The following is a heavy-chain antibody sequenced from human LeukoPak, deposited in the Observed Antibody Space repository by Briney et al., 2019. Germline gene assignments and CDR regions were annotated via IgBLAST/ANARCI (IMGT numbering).Heavy chain of an antibody. Sequence: ASVKVSCKASGYTFTGYYMHWVRQAPGQGLEWMGWINPNSGGTNYAQKFQGRVTMTRDTSISTAYMELSRLRSDDTAVYYCARVSTTGIKNFGYWGQGTLVTVSS. CDR1: GYTFTGYY. D-gene: IGHD1-1*01. J-gene: IGHJ4*02. CDR2: INPNSGGT. V-gene: IGHV1-2*02. CDR3: ARVSTTGIKNFGY.